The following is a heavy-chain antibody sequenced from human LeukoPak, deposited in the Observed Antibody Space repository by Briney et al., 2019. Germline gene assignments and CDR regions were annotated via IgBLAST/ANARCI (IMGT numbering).Heavy chain of an antibody. CDR1: GGSFSGYY. J-gene: IGHJ4*02. CDR2: INHSGST. CDR3: ARVVAAAGGVRPHYFDY. D-gene: IGHD6-13*01. Sequence: SETLSLTCAVYGGSFSGYYWSWIRQPPGKGMEWIGEINHSGSTNYNPSLKSRVTISVDTSKNQFSLKLSSVTAADTAVYYCARVVAAAGGVRPHYFDYWGQGTLVTVSS. V-gene: IGHV4-34*01.